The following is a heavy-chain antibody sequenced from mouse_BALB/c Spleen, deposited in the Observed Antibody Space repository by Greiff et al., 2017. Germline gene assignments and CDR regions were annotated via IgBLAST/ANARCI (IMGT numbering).Heavy chain of an antibody. V-gene: IGHV5-9-3*01. J-gene: IGHJ4*01. CDR1: GFTFSSYA. CDR3: ARQEGGYDNYYAMDY. D-gene: IGHD2-1*01. CDR2: ISSGGSYT. Sequence: EVQLVESGGGLVKPGGSLKLSCAASGFTFSSYAMSWVRQTPEKRLEWVATISSGGSYTYYPDSVKGRFTISRDNAKNTLYLQMSSLRSEDTAMYYCARQEGGYDNYYAMDYWGQGTSVTVSS.